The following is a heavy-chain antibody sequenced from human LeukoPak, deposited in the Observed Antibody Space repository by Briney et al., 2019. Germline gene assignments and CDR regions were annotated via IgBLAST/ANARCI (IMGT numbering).Heavy chain of an antibody. J-gene: IGHJ6*02. CDR2: IYYSGST. D-gene: IGHD5-12*01. CDR3: VGGFSYYYYGMDV. V-gene: IGHV4-39*07. Sequence: PSETLSLTCTVSGGSISSSSYYWGWIRQPPGKGLEWIGDIYYSGSTYYNPSLKSRVTISVDTSKNQFSLKLSSVTAADTAVYYCVGGFSYYYYGMDVWGQGTTVTVSS. CDR1: GGSISSSSYY.